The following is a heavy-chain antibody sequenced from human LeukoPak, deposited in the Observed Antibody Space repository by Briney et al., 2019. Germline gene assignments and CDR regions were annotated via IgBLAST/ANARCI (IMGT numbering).Heavy chain of an antibody. D-gene: IGHD1-26*01. CDR1: GFTFSSYA. CDR2: ISGSGGSI. CDR3: AKASTFSGSPVDY. V-gene: IGHV3-23*01. J-gene: IGHJ4*02. Sequence: GGSLGLSCAASGFTFSSYAMSWVRQAPGKGLEWFSDISGSGGSIYYADSVKGRFTISRDNSKNTLSLQMNSLRADDTAVYYCAKASTFSGSPVDYWGQGTLVTVSS.